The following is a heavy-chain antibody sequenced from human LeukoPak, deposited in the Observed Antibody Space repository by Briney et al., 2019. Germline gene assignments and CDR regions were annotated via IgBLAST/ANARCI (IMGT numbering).Heavy chain of an antibody. V-gene: IGHV3-30*04. CDR1: GFTFSTYA. J-gene: IGHJ6*03. D-gene: IGHD4-11*01. Sequence: GGSLRLSCVASGFTFSTYAVHWVRQAPGKGLEWVAVISYNGRTQYYADSLKGRFTISRDNAKNSLYLQMNSLRAEDTAVYYCARGEYSNYGPNYYYMDVWGKGTTVTVSS. CDR2: ISYNGRTQ. CDR3: ARGEYSNYGPNYYYMDV.